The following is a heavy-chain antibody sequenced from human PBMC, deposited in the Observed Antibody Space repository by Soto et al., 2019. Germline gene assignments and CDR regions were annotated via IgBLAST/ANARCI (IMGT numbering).Heavy chain of an antibody. CDR2: IFSNDEK. CDR1: GFSLSNARMG. J-gene: IGHJ5*02. CDR3: ARILGYCSGGSCYRNWFDP. D-gene: IGHD2-15*01. Sequence: GPTLVKPTETLTLTCTVSGFSLSNARMGVSWIRQPPGKALEWLAHIFSNDEKSYSTSLKSRLTISKDTSKSQVVLTMTNMDPVDTATYYCARILGYCSGGSCYRNWFDPWGQGTLVTVSS. V-gene: IGHV2-26*01.